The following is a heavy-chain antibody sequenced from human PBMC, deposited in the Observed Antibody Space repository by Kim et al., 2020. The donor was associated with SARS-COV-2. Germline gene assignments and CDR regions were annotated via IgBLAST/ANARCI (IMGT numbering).Heavy chain of an antibody. J-gene: IGHJ4*02. CDR3: ARETFGAFDY. CDR2: INAGRGGT. D-gene: IGHD3-16*01. Sequence: ASVKVSCKASGYTFSRYAVHWVRQGPGQMLEWMGWINAGRGGTKYSQKFQGTATITRDTSANTVYLELSSLTSEDTALYYCARETFGAFDYWGQGTLVTV. CDR1: GYTFSRYA. V-gene: IGHV1-3*01.